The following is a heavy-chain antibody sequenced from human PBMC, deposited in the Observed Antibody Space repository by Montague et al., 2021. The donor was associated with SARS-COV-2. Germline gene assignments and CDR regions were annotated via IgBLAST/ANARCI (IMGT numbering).Heavy chain of an antibody. CDR3: AVTYYYGSGFDY. CDR2: IYHSGST. J-gene: IGHJ4*02. Sequence: SETLSLTCAVSGSSISSSNWWSWVRQPPGKGLEWIGEIYHSGSTNYNPPLKSRVTISVDKSKNQFSLKLGSVTAADTAVYYCAVTYYYGSGFDYWGQGTLVTVSS. V-gene: IGHV4-4*02. D-gene: IGHD3-10*01. CDR1: GSSISSSNW.